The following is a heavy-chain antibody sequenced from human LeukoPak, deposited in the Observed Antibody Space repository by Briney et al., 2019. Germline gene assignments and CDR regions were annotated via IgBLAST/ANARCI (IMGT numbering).Heavy chain of an antibody. J-gene: IGHJ3*02. Sequence: SETLSLTCTVSGGSIGSYYWSWIRQPPGKGLEWIGYIYYSGSTNYNPSLKSRVTISVDTSKNQFSLKLSSVTAADTAVYYCACQTNDAFDIWGQGTMVTVSS. V-gene: IGHV4-59*08. CDR1: GGSIGSYY. CDR3: ACQTNDAFDI. CDR2: IYYSGST.